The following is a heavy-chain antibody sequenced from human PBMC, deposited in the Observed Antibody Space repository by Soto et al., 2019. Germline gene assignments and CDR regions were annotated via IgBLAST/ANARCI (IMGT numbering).Heavy chain of an antibody. J-gene: IGHJ4*02. V-gene: IGHV3-13*01. CDR2: IGPAGDT. D-gene: IGHD6-13*01. Sequence: GGSLRLSCAASGFTFSSYDMHWVRQAPRKGLEWVSAIGPAGDTYYPGSVKGRFTISRENAKNSLYLQMNSLRAEDTAVYYCATARSSSFLDYWGQGTLVTVPS. CDR3: ATARSSSFLDY. CDR1: GFTFSSYD.